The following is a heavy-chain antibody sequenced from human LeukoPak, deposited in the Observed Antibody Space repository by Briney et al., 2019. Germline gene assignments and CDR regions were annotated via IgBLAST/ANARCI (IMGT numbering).Heavy chain of an antibody. CDR2: TREDGSEK. CDR3: AKERQWLPTDY. J-gene: IGHJ4*02. CDR1: GFTFSTYW. Sequence: GGSLRLSCTASGFTFSTYWMSWVRQAPGKGLEWVANTREDGSEKYYVDSVKGRFTISRDNAKNSLYLQMNSLRAEDTAVYYCAKERQWLPTDYWGQGTLVTVSS. D-gene: IGHD6-19*01. V-gene: IGHV3-7*01.